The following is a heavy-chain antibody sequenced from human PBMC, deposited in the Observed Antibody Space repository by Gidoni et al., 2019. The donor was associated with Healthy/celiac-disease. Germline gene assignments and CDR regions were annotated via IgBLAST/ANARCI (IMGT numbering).Heavy chain of an antibody. CDR3: AKGGQQMGRYYFDY. V-gene: IGHV3-23*01. CDR2: SSGSGGST. D-gene: IGHD6-13*01. J-gene: IGHJ4*02. CDR1: GSTFSSYA. Sequence: EVQLLESGGGLVQPGGSLRLSCAASGSTFSSYAMSWVRQAPGKGLGWVSASSGSGGSTYYADSVKGRFTISRDNSKNTLYLQMNSLRAEDTAVYYCAKGGQQMGRYYFDYWGQGTLVTVSS.